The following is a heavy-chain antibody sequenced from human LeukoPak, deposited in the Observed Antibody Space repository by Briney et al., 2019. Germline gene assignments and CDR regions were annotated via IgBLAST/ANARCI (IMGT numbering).Heavy chain of an antibody. CDR3: SNNYYGSGNFDY. CDR2: IKSKTNGGTT. V-gene: IGHV3-15*07. CDR1: GSSFSNAW. J-gene: IGHJ4*02. Sequence: MPGGSLRLSCAVSGSSFSNAWMNWVRQAPGKGLEWVGRIKSKTNGGTTDYAAPVKGRFTISRDDSKNTLYLQMNSLKTEDTAVYYCSNNYYGSGNFDYWGQGTLVTVSS. D-gene: IGHD3-10*01.